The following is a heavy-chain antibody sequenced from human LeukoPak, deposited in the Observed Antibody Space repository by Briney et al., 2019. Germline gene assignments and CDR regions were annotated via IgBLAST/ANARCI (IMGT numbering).Heavy chain of an antibody. CDR1: GFTFSSYT. Sequence: GGSLRLSCAASGFTFSSYTMSWVRQAPGKGLEWVSAISGSGGSTYYADSVKGRFTISRDNSKNTLYLQMNSLRAEDTAVYYCAKDLLNRRGEPGVTVQVYWGQGTLVTVSS. V-gene: IGHV3-23*01. J-gene: IGHJ4*02. CDR2: ISGSGGST. CDR3: AKDLLNRRGEPGVTVQVY. D-gene: IGHD3-10*01.